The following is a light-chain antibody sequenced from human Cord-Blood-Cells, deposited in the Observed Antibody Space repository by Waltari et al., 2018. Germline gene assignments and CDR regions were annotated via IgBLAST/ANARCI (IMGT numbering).Light chain of an antibody. V-gene: IGLV2-23*03. CDR2: EGS. CDR1: SSDVGSYNL. CDR3: CSYAGSSTFEGV. J-gene: IGLJ3*02. Sequence: QSALTQPASVSGSPGQSITISYTGTSSDVGSYNLVSWYQQHPGNAPKLMIYEGSKRPSGVSNRFSGSKSGNTASLTISGLQAEDEADYYCCSYAGSSTFEGVFGGGTKLTVL.